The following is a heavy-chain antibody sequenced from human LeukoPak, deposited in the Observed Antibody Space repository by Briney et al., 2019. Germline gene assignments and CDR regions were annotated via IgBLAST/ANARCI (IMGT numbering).Heavy chain of an antibody. Sequence: PGGSLRLSCAASGFTFSDYYMSWILQEPGKGLEWVSYISSSGSTIYYADSVKGRFTISRDNAKNSLYLQMNSLRAEDTALYYCARGISGSYDAFDIWGQGTMVTVSS. V-gene: IGHV3-11*04. CDR2: ISSSGSTI. D-gene: IGHD1-26*01. CDR1: GFTFSDYY. J-gene: IGHJ3*02. CDR3: ARGISGSYDAFDI.